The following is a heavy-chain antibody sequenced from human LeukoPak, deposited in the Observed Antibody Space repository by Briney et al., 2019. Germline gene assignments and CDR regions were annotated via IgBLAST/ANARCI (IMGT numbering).Heavy chain of an antibody. V-gene: IGHV1-69*05. D-gene: IGHD3-22*01. Sequence: SVKVSCKASGGTFSSYAISWVRQAPGQGLEWMGGIIPIFGTANYAQKSQGRVTITTDESTSTAYMELSSLRSEDTAVYYCARDRTNYYDSSGYYYGLAYWGQGTLVTVSS. J-gene: IGHJ4*02. CDR3: ARDRTNYYDSSGYYYGLAY. CDR2: IIPIFGTA. CDR1: GGTFSSYA.